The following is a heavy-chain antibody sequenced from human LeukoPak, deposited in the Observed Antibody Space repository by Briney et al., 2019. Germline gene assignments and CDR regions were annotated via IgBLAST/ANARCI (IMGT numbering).Heavy chain of an antibody. CDR3: ARSPYYYGSGSYLNWFDP. Sequence: SETLSLTCAVYGGSFSGYYWSWIRQPPGKGLEWIGEINHRGSTNYNPSLKSRVTISVDTSKNQFSLKLSSVTAADTAVYYCARSPYYYGSGSYLNWFDPWGQGTLVTVSS. CDR1: GGSFSGYY. CDR2: INHRGST. D-gene: IGHD3-10*01. J-gene: IGHJ5*02. V-gene: IGHV4-34*01.